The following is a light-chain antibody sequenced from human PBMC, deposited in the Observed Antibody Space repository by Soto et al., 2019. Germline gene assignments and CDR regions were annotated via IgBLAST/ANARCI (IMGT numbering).Light chain of an antibody. CDR2: NNN. J-gene: IGLJ1*01. V-gene: IGLV1-40*01. Sequence: QSVLTQPPSVSGAPGQRVTISCTGSSSNIGAGYDVHWYQQLPGTAPKLLIYNNNQRPSGVPDRFSGSKSGTSASLAISGLQSEHEADYYCAAWDDSLRGYVFGAGTKLTVL. CDR3: AAWDDSLRGYV. CDR1: SSNIGAGYD.